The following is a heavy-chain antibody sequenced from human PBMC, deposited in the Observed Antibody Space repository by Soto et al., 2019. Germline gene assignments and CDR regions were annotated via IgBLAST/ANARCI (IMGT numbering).Heavy chain of an antibody. CDR3: ARDSREYNAYDYN. J-gene: IGHJ4*02. D-gene: IGHD5-12*01. CDR1: GFTFSSYS. CDR2: IITITGFI. Sequence: EVHLVESGGGLVKPGGSLRLSCAASGFTFSSYSMNWVRQAPGKGLEWVSIITITGFIDYADSVKGRFTISRDNAKSSLYLPMNSLRAEDTAVYYCARDSREYNAYDYNWGQGTLVTVSS. V-gene: IGHV3-21*01.